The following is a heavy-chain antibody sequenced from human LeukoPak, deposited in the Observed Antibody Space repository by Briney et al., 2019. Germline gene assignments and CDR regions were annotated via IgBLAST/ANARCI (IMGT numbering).Heavy chain of an antibody. CDR3: ARTGTLYYYYYGMDV. CDR2: ISYDGSNK. V-gene: IGHV3-30-3*01. Sequence: GGSLRLSCAASGFTFSSYAMHWVHQAPGKGLEWVAVISYDGSNKYYADSVKGRFTISRDNSKNTLYLQMNSLRAEDTAVYYCARTGTLYYYYYGMDVWGQGTTVTVSS. J-gene: IGHJ6*02. D-gene: IGHD1/OR15-1a*01. CDR1: GFTFSSYA.